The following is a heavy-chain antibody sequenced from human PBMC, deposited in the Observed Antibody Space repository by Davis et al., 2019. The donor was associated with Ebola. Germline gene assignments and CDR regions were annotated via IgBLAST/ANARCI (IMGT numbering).Heavy chain of an antibody. J-gene: IGHJ6*02. CDR2: ISSSSSTI. Sequence: PGGSLRLSCAASGFTFSSYSMNWVRQAPGKGLEWVSYISSSSSTIYYADSVKGRFTISRDNAKNSLYLQMNSLRDEDTAVYYCARGESVVPGIYYYYYYGMDVWGQGTTVTVSS. D-gene: IGHD2-15*01. V-gene: IGHV3-48*02. CDR1: GFTFSSYS. CDR3: ARGESVVPGIYYYYYYGMDV.